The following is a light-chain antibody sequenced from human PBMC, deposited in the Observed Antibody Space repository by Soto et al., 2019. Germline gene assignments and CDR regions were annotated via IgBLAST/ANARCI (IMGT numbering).Light chain of an antibody. Sequence: QSALTQPPSASGSPGQSVTISCTGTSSDVGGYNFVSWYQQHPGKAPKLIIYEVTKRPSGVPDRFSGSKSGRTASLTVSGLQAEYEADYYCSSYAGSNNRYVFGTGTKLTVL. J-gene: IGLJ1*01. CDR1: SSDVGGYNF. CDR2: EVT. V-gene: IGLV2-8*01. CDR3: SSYAGSNNRYV.